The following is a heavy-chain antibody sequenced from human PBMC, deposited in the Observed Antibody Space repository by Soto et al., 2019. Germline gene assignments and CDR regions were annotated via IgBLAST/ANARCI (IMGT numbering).Heavy chain of an antibody. V-gene: IGHV4-39*01. CDR3: AKMVAGRTFYFDY. CDR2: IGYTGTI. J-gene: IGHJ4*02. Sequence: SETLSLTCTASGGSISSNSYYWGWIRQSPGKGLEWIGSIGYTGTIYYNPSLQSRVTMSVDTSENQISLRLSSVTAADTAVYYCAKMVAGRTFYFDYWGQGTLVTVSS. D-gene: IGHD2-15*01. CDR1: GGSISSNSYY.